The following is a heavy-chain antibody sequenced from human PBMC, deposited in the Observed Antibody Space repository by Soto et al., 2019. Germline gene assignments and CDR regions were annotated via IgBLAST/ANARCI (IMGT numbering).Heavy chain of an antibody. CDR2: ISWNSGSI. V-gene: IGHV3-9*01. D-gene: IGHD1-26*01. Sequence: PWGSLRLSCAASGFTFDDYAMHWVRQAPGKGLEWVSGISWNSGSIGYADSVKGRFTISRDNAKNSLYLQMNSLRAEDTALYYCAKVNSGSYYGFFDYWGQGTLVTVSS. CDR3: AKVNSGSYYGFFDY. CDR1: GFTFDDYA. J-gene: IGHJ4*02.